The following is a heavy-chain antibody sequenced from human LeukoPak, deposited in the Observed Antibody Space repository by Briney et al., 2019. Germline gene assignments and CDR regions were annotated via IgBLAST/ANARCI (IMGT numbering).Heavy chain of an antibody. J-gene: IGHJ5*02. CDR2: ISSSSSYI. V-gene: IGHV3-21*01. CDR1: GFTFSSYS. CDR3: ARVYSTIFGVVRNWFDP. D-gene: IGHD3-3*01. Sequence: GGSLRLSCAASGFTFSSYSVNWVRQAPGKGPEWVSSISSSSSYIYYADSVKGRFTISRDNAKNSLYLQMNSLRAEDTAVYYCARVYSTIFGVVRNWFDPWGQGTLVTVSS.